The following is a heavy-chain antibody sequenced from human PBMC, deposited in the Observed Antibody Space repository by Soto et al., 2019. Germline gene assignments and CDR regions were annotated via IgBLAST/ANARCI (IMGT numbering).Heavy chain of an antibody. Sequence: QVQLQESGPGLVRPSQTLSLTCTVSGGSISSDDYYWSWIRQPPGKGLEWIGYIHHSGSTNHNPSLTSRVTLSVDTSKNQFSLKLRSVTAADAAVYYCARDPGVYSGRSPSFPWGQGTLVTVSS. J-gene: IGHJ5*02. CDR1: GGSISSDDYY. D-gene: IGHD6-6*01. CDR2: IHHSGST. V-gene: IGHV4-30-4*01. CDR3: ARDPGVYSGRSPSFP.